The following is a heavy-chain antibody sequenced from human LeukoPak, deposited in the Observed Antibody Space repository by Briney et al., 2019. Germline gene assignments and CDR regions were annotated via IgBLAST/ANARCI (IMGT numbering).Heavy chain of an antibody. CDR2: FDPEDGET. Sequence: ASVKVSCKVSGYTLTELSMHWVRQAPGKGLEWMGGFDPEDGETIYAQKFQGRVTMTEDTSTDTAYMELSSLRSEDTAVYYCATGLVGATDFPHDAFDIRGQGTMVTVSS. J-gene: IGHJ3*02. CDR3: ATGLVGATDFPHDAFDI. D-gene: IGHD1-26*01. V-gene: IGHV1-24*01. CDR1: GYTLTELS.